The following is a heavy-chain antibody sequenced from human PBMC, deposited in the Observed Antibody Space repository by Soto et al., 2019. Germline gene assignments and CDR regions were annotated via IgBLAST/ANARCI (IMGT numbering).Heavy chain of an antibody. CDR3: ARDISFGAPPAVFDY. V-gene: IGHV1-2*02. Sequence: ASVKVSCKASGYTFTGYYMHWVGQAPGQGLEWMGWINPNSGGTNYAQKFQGRVTMTRDTSISTAYMELSRLRSDDTAVYYCARDISFGAPPAVFDYWGQGTLVTVSS. D-gene: IGHD3-16*01. CDR2: INPNSGGT. CDR1: GYTFTGYY. J-gene: IGHJ4*02.